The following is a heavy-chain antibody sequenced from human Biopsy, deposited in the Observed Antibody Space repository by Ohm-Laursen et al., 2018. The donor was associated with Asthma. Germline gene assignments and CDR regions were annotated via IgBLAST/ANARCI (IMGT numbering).Heavy chain of an antibody. D-gene: IGHD6-6*01. V-gene: IGHV4-39*02. CDR3: ARAVSSSSYWYFDL. J-gene: IGHJ2*01. CDR2: IYYSGRT. CDR1: GFTFSDYY. Sequence: LRLSCSASGFTFSDYYMSWIRQSPGKGLEWIGSIYYSGRTYYNPSLESRVTISADTSKNHFSLKVTSVTAADTAVYYCARAVSSSSYWYFDLWGRGDLVTVSS.